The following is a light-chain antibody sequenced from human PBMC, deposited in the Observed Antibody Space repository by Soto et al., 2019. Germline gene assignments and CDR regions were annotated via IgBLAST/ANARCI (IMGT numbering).Light chain of an antibody. CDR2: DVT. CDR3: SSYTTSNTLV. CDR1: NSDVGYYDY. J-gene: IGLJ1*01. V-gene: IGLV2-14*01. Sequence: QSALTQPASVSGYPGQSITISCTGTNSDVGYYDYVSWYQQHPGKAPKLMIYDVTYRPSGVSDRFSGSKSGNTASLTISGLLAEDEADYYCSSYTTSNTLVFGTGTKLTVL.